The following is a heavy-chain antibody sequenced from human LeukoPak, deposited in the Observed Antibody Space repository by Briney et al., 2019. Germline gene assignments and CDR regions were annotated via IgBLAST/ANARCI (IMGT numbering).Heavy chain of an antibody. D-gene: IGHD5-18*01. Sequence: GRSLRLSCAASGFTFSSYAMHWVRQAPGKGLGWVAVISYDGSNKYYADSVKGRFTISRDNSKNTLYLQMNSLRAEDTAVYYCAREAYRYGYIDYWGQGTLVTVSS. J-gene: IGHJ4*02. CDR1: GFTFSSYA. CDR2: ISYDGSNK. CDR3: AREAYRYGYIDY. V-gene: IGHV3-30*04.